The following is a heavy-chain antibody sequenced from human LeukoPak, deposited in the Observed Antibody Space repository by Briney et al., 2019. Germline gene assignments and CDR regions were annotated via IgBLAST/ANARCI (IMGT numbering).Heavy chain of an antibody. CDR3: ARGSGRYSYYYMDV. CDR1: GFTFSYFY. CDR2: ISSSGSTI. V-gene: IGHV3-11*04. D-gene: IGHD3-10*01. Sequence: GGSLRLSCAASGFTFSYFYMTWIRQAPGKGLEWVSYISSSGSTIYYADSVKGRFTISRDNAKNSLYLQMNSLRAEDTAVYYCARGSGRYSYYYMDVWGKGTTVTVSS. J-gene: IGHJ6*03.